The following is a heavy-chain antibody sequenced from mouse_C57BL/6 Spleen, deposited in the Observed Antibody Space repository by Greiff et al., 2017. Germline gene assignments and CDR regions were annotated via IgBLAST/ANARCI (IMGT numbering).Heavy chain of an antibody. CDR1: GFNIKDDY. V-gene: IGHV14-4*01. CDR3: TEGPWFAY. Sequence: VQLKESGAELVRPGASVKLSCTASGFNIKDDYMHWVKQRPEQGLEWIGWIDPENGDTEYASKFQGKATITADTSSNTAYLQLSSLTSEDTAVYYCTEGPWFAYWGQGTLVTVSA. CDR2: IDPENGDT. J-gene: IGHJ3*01.